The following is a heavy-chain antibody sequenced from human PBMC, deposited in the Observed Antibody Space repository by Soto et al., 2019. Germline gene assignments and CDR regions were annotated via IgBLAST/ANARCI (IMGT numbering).Heavy chain of an antibody. CDR2: ISYDGNDK. CDR3: ARAISYFYASGSYFDY. CDR1: EFTFNSFA. J-gene: IGHJ4*02. Sequence: GGVLRLSCAASEFTFNSFALHWVRQAPGEGLEWVALISYDGNDKYYADSVKGRFTISRDDSKNMLYLQMNRLRVEDTAVYYCARAISYFYASGSYFDYWGQGTRVTVSS. D-gene: IGHD3-10*01. V-gene: IGHV3-30-3*01.